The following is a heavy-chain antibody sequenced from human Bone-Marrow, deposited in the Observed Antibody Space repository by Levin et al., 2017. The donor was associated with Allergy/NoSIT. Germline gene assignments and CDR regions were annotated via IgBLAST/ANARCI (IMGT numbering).Heavy chain of an antibody. CDR1: GFTLSTHW. Sequence: SCGASGFTLSTHWMHWVRRGPGEGLVCVSRISPDGSDIRYADAVKGRFTISRDNPKNTVYLEMNSLRDEDTAVYYCVRGTSDWMGMDYWGQGALVTVSS. CDR3: VRGTSDWMGMDY. V-gene: IGHV3-74*01. CDR2: ISPDGSDI. J-gene: IGHJ4*02. D-gene: IGHD2-2*01.